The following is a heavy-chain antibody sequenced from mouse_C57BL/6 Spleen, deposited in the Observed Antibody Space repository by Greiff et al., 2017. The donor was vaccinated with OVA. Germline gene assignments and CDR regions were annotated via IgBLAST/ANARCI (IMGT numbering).Heavy chain of an antibody. J-gene: IGHJ1*03. CDR2: IDPSDSET. CDR1: GYTFTSYW. Sequence: QVQLQQPGAELVRPGSSVKLSCKASGYTFTSYWMHWVKQRPIQGLEWIGNIDPSDSETHYNQKFKDKATLTVDKSSSTAYMQLSSLTSEDSAVYYCARNYGSSYLLWYFDVWGTGTTVTVSS. CDR3: ARNYGSSYLLWYFDV. D-gene: IGHD1-1*01. V-gene: IGHV1-52*01.